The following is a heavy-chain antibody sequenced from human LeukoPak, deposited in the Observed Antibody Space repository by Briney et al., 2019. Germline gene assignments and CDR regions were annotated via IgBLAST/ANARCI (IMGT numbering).Heavy chain of an antibody. Sequence: GGSLRLSCAASGFTFSSYSMNWVRQAPGKGLEWVSSISSSSSYIYYADSVKGRFTISRDNAKNSLYLQMNSLRAEDTAVYYCARDDSSGYFYRYWGQGTLVTVSS. CDR2: ISSSSSYI. V-gene: IGHV3-21*01. J-gene: IGHJ4*02. CDR3: ARDDSSGYFYRY. CDR1: GFTFSSYS. D-gene: IGHD3-22*01.